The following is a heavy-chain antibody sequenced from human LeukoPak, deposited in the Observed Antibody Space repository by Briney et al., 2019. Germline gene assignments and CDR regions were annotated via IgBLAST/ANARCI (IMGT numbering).Heavy chain of an antibody. Sequence: ASVKVSCKASGYTFTGYYMHWVRQAPGQGLEWMGWMNPDSGNTGYAQKFQGRVSMTRNTSISTAYMELSSLRSEDTAVYYCARALEVDGGSDYWGQGTLVTVSS. V-gene: IGHV1-8*02. D-gene: IGHD3-16*01. CDR3: ARALEVDGGSDY. CDR2: MNPDSGNT. CDR1: GYTFTGYY. J-gene: IGHJ4*02.